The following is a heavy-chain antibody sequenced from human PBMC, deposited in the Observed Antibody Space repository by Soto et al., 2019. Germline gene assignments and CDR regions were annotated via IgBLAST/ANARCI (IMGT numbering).Heavy chain of an antibody. CDR3: AGTSTYFDY. J-gene: IGHJ4*02. CDR1: GFTFSSYG. CDR2: IWYDGSNK. V-gene: IGHV3-33*01. Sequence: QVQLVESGGGVVQPGRSLRLSCAASGFTFSSYGMHWVRQAPGKGLEWVAVIWYDGSNKYYADSVKGRFTISRDNSKNTLYLKMNSRRAEDTAVYYCAGTSTYFDYWGQGTLVTVS.